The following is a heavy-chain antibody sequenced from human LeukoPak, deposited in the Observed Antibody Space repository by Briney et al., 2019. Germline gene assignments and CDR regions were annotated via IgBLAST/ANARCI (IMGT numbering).Heavy chain of an antibody. Sequence: ASVKVSCKASGYTFTGYYMHWVRQAPGQGLEWMGWINPNSGGTNYAQKFQGRVTMTRDTSISTAYMELSRLRSDDTVVYYCARESYYYDSSLDYWGQGTLVTVSS. J-gene: IGHJ4*02. D-gene: IGHD3-22*01. V-gene: IGHV1-2*02. CDR2: INPNSGGT. CDR3: ARESYYYDSSLDY. CDR1: GYTFTGYY.